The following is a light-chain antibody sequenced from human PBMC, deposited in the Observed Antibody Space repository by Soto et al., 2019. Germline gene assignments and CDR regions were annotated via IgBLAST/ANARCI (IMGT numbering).Light chain of an antibody. Sequence: QSVLTQPPSVSGAPGQRVTISCTGSSSSIGAGYAVHWYQQLPGTGPKLLIYNNAIRPSGVPDRFSGSRSGTSASLAITGLQAEDEADYYRQSHDNSLSGFYVFGTGTKVTVL. CDR3: QSHDNSLSGFYV. J-gene: IGLJ1*01. CDR1: SSSIGAGYA. V-gene: IGLV1-40*01. CDR2: NNA.